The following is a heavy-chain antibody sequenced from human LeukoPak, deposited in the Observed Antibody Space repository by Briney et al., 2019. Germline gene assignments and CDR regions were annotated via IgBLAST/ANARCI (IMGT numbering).Heavy chain of an antibody. Sequence: SETLSLTCTVSGGSINSYYWSWIRQPPGKGLEWIGYIYDSGSTNYNPSLKSRVTMSVDTSKNQFSLKVSSVTAADTAVYYCARDRGHWNRGLFDYWGQGTLVTVSS. CDR3: ARDRGHWNRGLFDY. CDR1: GGSINSYY. J-gene: IGHJ4*02. D-gene: IGHD1-1*01. V-gene: IGHV4-59*12. CDR2: IYDSGST.